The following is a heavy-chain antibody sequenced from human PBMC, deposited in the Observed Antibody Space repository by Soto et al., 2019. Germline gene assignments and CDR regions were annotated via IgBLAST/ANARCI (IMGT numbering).Heavy chain of an antibody. V-gene: IGHV1-18*01. CDR3: ARDWYYAIFTGYFSHDAFDI. CDR1: GYTFTSYG. J-gene: IGHJ3*02. D-gene: IGHD3-9*01. Sequence: ASVTVSCTASGYTFTSYGISWVREAPGKGLEWMGWISAYNGNTNYAQKLQGRVTMTTDTSTSTAYMELRSLRSDDTAVYYCARDWYYAIFTGYFSHDAFDIWGQGTMVTVSS. CDR2: ISAYNGNT.